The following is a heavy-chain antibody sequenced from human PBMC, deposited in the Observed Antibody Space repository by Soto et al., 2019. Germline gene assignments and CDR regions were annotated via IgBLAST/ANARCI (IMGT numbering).Heavy chain of an antibody. Sequence: GALRLSCAASGFTFSSYAMSWVRQAPGKGLEWVSAISGSGGSTYYADSVKGRFTISRDNSKNTLYLQMNSLRAEDTAVYYCAKTSSGDQNFYYYYYGMDVWGQGTTVTLSS. D-gene: IGHD4-17*01. V-gene: IGHV3-23*01. CDR1: GFTFSSYA. CDR2: ISGSGGST. CDR3: AKTSSGDQNFYYYYYGMDV. J-gene: IGHJ6*02.